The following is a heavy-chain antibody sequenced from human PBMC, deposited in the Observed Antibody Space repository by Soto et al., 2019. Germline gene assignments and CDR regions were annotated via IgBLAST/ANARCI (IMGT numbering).Heavy chain of an antibody. J-gene: IGHJ4*02. Sequence: SETLSLTCTVSGGSISSSSYYWGWIRQPPGKGLEWIGSIYYSGSTYYNPSLKSRVTISVDTSKNQFSLKLSSVTAAGTAVYYCARHYDFWSGSYYFDYWGQGTLVTVSS. CDR2: IYYSGST. V-gene: IGHV4-39*01. CDR1: GGSISSSSYY. CDR3: ARHYDFWSGSYYFDY. D-gene: IGHD3-3*01.